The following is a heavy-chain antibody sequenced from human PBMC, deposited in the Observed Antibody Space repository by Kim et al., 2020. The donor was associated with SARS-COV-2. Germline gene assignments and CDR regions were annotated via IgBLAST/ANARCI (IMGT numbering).Heavy chain of an antibody. CDR2: DGSTT. J-gene: IGHJ4*02. D-gene: IGHD2-15*01. CDR3: ARGGGPDY. V-gene: IGHV3-74*03. Sequence: DGSTTKYPDSVKGRFTISRDNAKNTLYLQMNGLRAEDTAVYYCARGGGPDYWGQGTLVTVSS.